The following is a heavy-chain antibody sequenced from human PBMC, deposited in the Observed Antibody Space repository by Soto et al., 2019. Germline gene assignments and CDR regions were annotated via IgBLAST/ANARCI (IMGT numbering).Heavy chain of an antibody. CDR3: VSYCSSTSCYTQRDY. CDR2: IKCDGSEK. CDR1: GFTFSSSW. Sequence: GGSLRLSCAASGFTFSSSWMHWVCQAPEKGLEWVADIKCDGSEKYYVDSVKGRLTISRDNAKNSLYLQVNSLRAEDMTVYYCVSYCSSTSCYTQRDYWGQGTLVTVSS. D-gene: IGHD2-2*02. J-gene: IGHJ4*02. V-gene: IGHV3-7*03.